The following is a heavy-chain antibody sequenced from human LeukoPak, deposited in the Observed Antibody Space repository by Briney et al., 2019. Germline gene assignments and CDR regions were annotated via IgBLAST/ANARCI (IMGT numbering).Heavy chain of an antibody. CDR1: GFTFSSYA. CDR2: ISYDGSNK. V-gene: IGHV3-30-3*01. Sequence: GGSLRLSCAASGFTFSSYAMHWVRQAPGKGLEWVAVISYDGSNKYYADSVKGRFTMSRDNSKNTLYLQMNSLRAEDTAVNYCARGQRWLLDYWGQGTLVTVSS. J-gene: IGHJ4*02. CDR3: ARGQRWLLDY. D-gene: IGHD5-24*01.